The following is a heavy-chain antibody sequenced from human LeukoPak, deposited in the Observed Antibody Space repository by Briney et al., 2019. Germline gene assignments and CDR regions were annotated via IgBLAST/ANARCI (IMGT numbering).Heavy chain of an antibody. Sequence: SETLSLTCTVSGGSISSGSYYWSWIRQPAGKGLEWIGRIYTSGSTNYNPSLKSRVTISVDTSKNQFSLKLRSVTAADTAVYYCASGQNYDFWSGYPNPHFDYWGQGTLVTVSS. D-gene: IGHD3-3*01. J-gene: IGHJ4*02. CDR3: ASGQNYDFWSGYPNPHFDY. CDR2: IYTSGST. CDR1: GGSISSGSYY. V-gene: IGHV4-61*02.